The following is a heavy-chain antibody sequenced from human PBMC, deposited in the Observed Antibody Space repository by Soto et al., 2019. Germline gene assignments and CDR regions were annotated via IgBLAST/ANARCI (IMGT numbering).Heavy chain of an antibody. CDR3: ARTLYGDNVDY. CDR1: GGTFSSYT. J-gene: IGHJ4*02. D-gene: IGHD4-17*01. V-gene: IGHV1-8*02. Sequence: EASVKVSCKASGGTFSSYTISWVRQATGQGLEWMGWMNPISGNTGYAQKFQGRVTMTRNTSTSTAYMELSSLRSEDTAVYYCARTLYGDNVDYWGQGTLVTVSS. CDR2: MNPISGNT.